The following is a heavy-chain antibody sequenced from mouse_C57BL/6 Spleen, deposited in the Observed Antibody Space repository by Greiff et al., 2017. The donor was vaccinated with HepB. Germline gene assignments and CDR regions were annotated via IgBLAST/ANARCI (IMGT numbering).Heavy chain of an antibody. CDR1: GYTFTSYW. CDR3: ARYGYDYDENYFDY. V-gene: IGHV1-53*01. D-gene: IGHD2-4*01. J-gene: IGHJ2*01. CDR2: INPSNGGT. Sequence: QVQLQQPGTELVKPGASVKLSCKASGYTFTSYWIHWVKQRPGQGLEWIGNINPSNGGTNYNEKFKSKATLTVDKSSSTAYMQLSSLTSEDSAVYYCARYGYDYDENYFDYWGQGTTLTVSS.